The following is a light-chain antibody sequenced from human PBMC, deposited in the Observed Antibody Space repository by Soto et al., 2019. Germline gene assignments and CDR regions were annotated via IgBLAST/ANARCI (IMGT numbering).Light chain of an antibody. Sequence: DIVMTQSPESLAVSLGERATINCKSSQSVLYSSNNKNYLAWYQQKPGQPPKLLIYWASTRESGVPDRFSGSRCVRDLTLTISSLQAEDVAVYYCQQYYSTRPNVGHGTRPEIK. CDR3: QQYYSTRPN. V-gene: IGKV4-1*01. CDR1: QSVLYSSNNKNY. CDR2: WAS. J-gene: IGKJ5*01.